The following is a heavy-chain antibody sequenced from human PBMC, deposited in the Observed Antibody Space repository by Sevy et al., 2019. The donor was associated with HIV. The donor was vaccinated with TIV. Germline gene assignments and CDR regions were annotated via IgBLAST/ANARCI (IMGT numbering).Heavy chain of an antibody. CDR2: INRDGTQK. D-gene: IGHD1-26*01. CDR3: ARERSGPSAVDL. Sequence: GGSLRLSCAASGFTFTTYWMSWIRQAPGKGLEWVANINRDGTQKYYADSLKDRFTISRDNAENSLYLQMDSLRAEDPALYSCARERSGPSAVDLWGQGTLVTVPS. CDR1: GFTFTTYW. V-gene: IGHV3-7*01. J-gene: IGHJ5*02.